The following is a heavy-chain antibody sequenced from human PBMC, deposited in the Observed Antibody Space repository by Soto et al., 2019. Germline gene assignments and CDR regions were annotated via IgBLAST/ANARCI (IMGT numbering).Heavy chain of an antibody. Sequence: SETLSLTCTVSGGSISSSSYYWGWIRQPPGKGLEWIGSIYYSGSTNYNPSLKSRVTISVDTSKNQFSLKLSSVTAADTAVYYCARSGRRRIAAAVPPDYWGQGTLVTVSS. J-gene: IGHJ4*02. CDR2: IYYSGST. D-gene: IGHD6-13*01. CDR3: ARSGRRRIAAAVPPDY. CDR1: GGSISSSSYY. V-gene: IGHV4-39*07.